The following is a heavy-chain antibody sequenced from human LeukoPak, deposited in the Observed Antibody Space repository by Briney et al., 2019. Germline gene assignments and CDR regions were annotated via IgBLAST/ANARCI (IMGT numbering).Heavy chain of an antibody. CDR1: GFTFSSYS. CDR2: ISSSSTI. J-gene: IGHJ3*02. CDR3: ARDFYGDYVFDAFDI. V-gene: IGHV3-48*01. D-gene: IGHD4-17*01. Sequence: PGGSLRLSCAASGFTFSSYSMNWVRQAPGKGLEWVSYISSSSTIYYADSVKGRFTISRDNAKNSLYLQMNSLRAEDTAVYYCARDFYGDYVFDAFDIWGQGTMVTVSS.